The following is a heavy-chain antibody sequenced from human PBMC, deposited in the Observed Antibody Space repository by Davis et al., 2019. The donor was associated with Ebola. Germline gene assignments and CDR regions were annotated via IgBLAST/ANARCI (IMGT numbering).Heavy chain of an antibody. Sequence: GGSLRLSCSASGFTFRNYGMSWVRQAPGKGLEWVSGVIGSGSDTYYADSVKGRFAISRDNSKNTLYLQMNSLRAKDTAVYYGARDGLAARPLEYWGQGTLVTVSS. J-gene: IGHJ4*02. CDR2: VIGSGSDT. D-gene: IGHD6-6*01. CDR3: ARDGLAARPLEY. CDR1: GFTFRNYG. V-gene: IGHV3-23*01.